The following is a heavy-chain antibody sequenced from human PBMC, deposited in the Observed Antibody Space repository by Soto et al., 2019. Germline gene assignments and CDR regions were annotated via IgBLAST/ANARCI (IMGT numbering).Heavy chain of an antibody. CDR1: GFTFSSYS. Sequence: GGSLRLSCAASGFTFSSYSMNWVRQAPGKGLEWVSYISSSSSTIYYADSVKGRFTISRDNAKNSLYLQMNSLRDEDTAVYYCAIEHQLLDLMTAYYFDYWGQGTLVTVSS. J-gene: IGHJ4*02. V-gene: IGHV3-48*02. D-gene: IGHD2-2*02. CDR2: ISSSSSTI. CDR3: AIEHQLLDLMTAYYFDY.